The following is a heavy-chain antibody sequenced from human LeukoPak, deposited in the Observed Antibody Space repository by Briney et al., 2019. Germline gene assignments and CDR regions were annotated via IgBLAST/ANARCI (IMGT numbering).Heavy chain of an antibody. J-gene: IGHJ4*02. CDR3: ARVGTYYRSLDS. CDR1: GGSINDAS. CDR2: IYHSGGT. Sequence: MTSETLSLTCTVSGGSINDASWNWIRKPPGQGLERIGYIYHSGGTNYNPSLKSRVTISLDTSKNQFSLKLSSVTAADTAVYYCARVGTYYRSLDSWGQGTLVTVSS. V-gene: IGHV4-59*01. D-gene: IGHD3-10*01.